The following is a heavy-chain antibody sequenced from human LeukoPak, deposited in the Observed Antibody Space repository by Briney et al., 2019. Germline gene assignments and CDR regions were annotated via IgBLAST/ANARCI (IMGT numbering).Heavy chain of an antibody. Sequence: SETLSLTCNVSGGSISSYYWSWIRQPPGKGLEWIGYIHHSGSTNYNPSLKSRVTISVDTPKNQFSLKLSSVTAADTAVYYCARATCSSTSCFHDRGAFDIWGQGTMVTVSS. CDR2: IHHSGST. CDR1: GGSISSYY. J-gene: IGHJ3*02. V-gene: IGHV4-59*08. D-gene: IGHD2-2*01. CDR3: ARATCSSTSCFHDRGAFDI.